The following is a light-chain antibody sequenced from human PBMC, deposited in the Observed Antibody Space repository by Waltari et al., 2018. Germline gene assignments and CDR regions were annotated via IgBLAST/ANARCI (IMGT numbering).Light chain of an antibody. J-gene: IGLJ1*01. Sequence: QSALTQPASVSGSPGQSLTISCTGTSSALGGSSSVSWYQQLPGKAPKLMIYDVTKRPSGVSNRFSGSNSGSTASLTISGLQAEDEADYYCSSYKGSSTLYVFGTGTKVTVL. CDR2: DVT. CDR1: SSALGGSSS. CDR3: SSYKGSSTLYV. V-gene: IGLV2-14*01.